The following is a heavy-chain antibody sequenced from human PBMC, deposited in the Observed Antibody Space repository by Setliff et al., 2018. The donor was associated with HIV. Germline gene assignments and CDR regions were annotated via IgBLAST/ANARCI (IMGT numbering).Heavy chain of an antibody. CDR1: GFTFSTYD. Sequence: GGSLRLSCAASGFTFSTYDMNWVRQAPGKGLEWISYITSGGGTIYYADSVKGRFTISRDNAKKSLYLQMNSLRAEDTAVYYCAREGWIQLWLMGGYFDYWGQGTLVTVSS. D-gene: IGHD5-18*01. V-gene: IGHV3-48*03. CDR2: ITSGGGTI. J-gene: IGHJ4*02. CDR3: AREGWIQLWLMGGYFDY.